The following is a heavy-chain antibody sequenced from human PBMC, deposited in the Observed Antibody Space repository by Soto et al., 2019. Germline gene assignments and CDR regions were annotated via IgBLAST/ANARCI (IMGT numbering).Heavy chain of an antibody. V-gene: IGHV5-51*01. J-gene: IGHJ6*02. D-gene: IGHD2-2*01. CDR3: ARHYCSSTSCYPVYYYYYGMDV. Sequence: ESLKISCKGSGYSFTSYWIGWVRQMPGKGLEWMGIIYPGDSDTRYSPSFQGQVTISADKSISTAYLQWSSLKASDTAMYYCARHYCSSTSCYPVYYYYYGMDVWGQGTTVTVSS. CDR1: GYSFTSYW. CDR2: IYPGDSDT.